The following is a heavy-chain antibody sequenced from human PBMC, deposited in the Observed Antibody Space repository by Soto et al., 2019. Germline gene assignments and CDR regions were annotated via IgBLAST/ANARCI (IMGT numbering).Heavy chain of an antibody. CDR2: VFYSGSD. CDR3: ARGRGYGYGIDY. Sequence: QVQLQESGPGLVKPSETLSLTCTVSGGSVSSGNHYWSWIRQPPGKELEFMAYVFYSGSDNYNPSRKTRVTTSIATSKNQFSLGLRSVTAADTAVYYCARGRGYGYGIDYWGQGALVTVSS. CDR1: GGSVSSGNHY. D-gene: IGHD5-18*01. V-gene: IGHV4-61*01. J-gene: IGHJ4*02.